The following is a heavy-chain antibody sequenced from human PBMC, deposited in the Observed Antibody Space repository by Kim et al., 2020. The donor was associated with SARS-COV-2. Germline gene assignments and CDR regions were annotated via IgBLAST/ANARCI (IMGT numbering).Heavy chain of an antibody. CDR2: INPSGGST. CDR3: ARDWGGWYSSSLGIRFDY. Sequence: ASVKVSCKASGYTFTSYYMHWVRQAPGQGLEWMGIINPSGGSTSYAQKFQGRVTMTRDTSTSTVYMELSSLRSEDTAVYYCARDWGGWYSSSLGIRFDYWGQGTLVTVSS. CDR1: GYTFTSYY. V-gene: IGHV1-46*01. D-gene: IGHD6-6*01. J-gene: IGHJ4*02.